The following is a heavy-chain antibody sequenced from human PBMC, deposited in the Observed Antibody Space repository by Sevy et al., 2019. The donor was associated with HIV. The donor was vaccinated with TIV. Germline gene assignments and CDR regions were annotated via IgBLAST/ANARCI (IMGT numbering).Heavy chain of an antibody. Sequence: GESLKISCAASGFTFSTYGMNWVRQAPGKGLEWVSSISSTSSYIDYAYSVKGRFTISRDNAKNSLYLQMNNLRAEDTALYYCARDYNSGWRKFNLFDPWGQGTLVTVSS. CDR1: GFTFSTYG. CDR2: ISSTSSYI. J-gene: IGHJ5*02. V-gene: IGHV3-21*01. D-gene: IGHD6-19*01. CDR3: ARDYNSGWRKFNLFDP.